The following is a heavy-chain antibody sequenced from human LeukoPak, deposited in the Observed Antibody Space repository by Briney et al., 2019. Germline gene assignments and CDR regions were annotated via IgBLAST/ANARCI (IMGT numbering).Heavy chain of an antibody. D-gene: IGHD3-22*01. J-gene: IGHJ4*02. Sequence: GGSLRLSCAASGFTFSSYDMHWVRQATGKGLEWVSAIGTAGDTYYPGSVKGRFTISREHAKNSMYLQMNSLRAGDTAVYYCARGRYYDSSGYSDFDYWGQGTLVTVSA. CDR3: ARGRYYDSSGYSDFDY. V-gene: IGHV3-13*01. CDR1: GFTFSSYD. CDR2: IGTAGDT.